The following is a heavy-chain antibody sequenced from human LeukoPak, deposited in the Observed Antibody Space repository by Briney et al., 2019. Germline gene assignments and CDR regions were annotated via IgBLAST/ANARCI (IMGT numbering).Heavy chain of an antibody. CDR2: ISGHNGDT. Sequence: ASVKVSCKASGYTFSSHGIGWVRQAPGQGLEWMGWISGHNGDTNNAQNLQGRVSLTIDTATSTAYMELRSLRLDDTAFYYCARADAVAAASAFDAWGQGTLVTVSS. CDR1: GYTFSSHG. J-gene: IGHJ4*02. CDR3: ARADAVAAASAFDA. V-gene: IGHV1-18*01. D-gene: IGHD6-25*01.